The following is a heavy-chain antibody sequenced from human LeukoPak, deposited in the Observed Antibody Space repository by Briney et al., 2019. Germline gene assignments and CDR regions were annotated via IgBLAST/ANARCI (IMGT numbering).Heavy chain of an antibody. D-gene: IGHD3-10*01. J-gene: IGHJ4*02. V-gene: IGHV3-30*02. Sequence: PGGSLRLSCAASGFTFSSYGMHWVRQAPGKGLEWVAFIRYDGSNKYYADSVKGRFTISRDNSKNTLYLQMNSLRAEDTAVYYCAKAGYYYGSGSYLDYWGQGTLVTVSS. CDR3: AKAGYYYGSGSYLDY. CDR1: GFTFSSYG. CDR2: IRYDGSNK.